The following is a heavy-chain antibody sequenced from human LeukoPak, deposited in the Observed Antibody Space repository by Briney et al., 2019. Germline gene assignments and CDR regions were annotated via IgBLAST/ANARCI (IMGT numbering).Heavy chain of an antibody. V-gene: IGHV4-34*01. CDR3: ARANGDYVPLYYYYYGMDV. D-gene: IGHD4-17*01. CDR1: GGSFSGYY. Sequence: SETLSLTCAVYGGSFSGYYWSWIRQPPGKGLEWIGEINHSGSTNYNPSLKSRVTISVDTSKNQFSLKLSSVTAADTALYYCARANGDYVPLYYYYYGMDVWGQGTTVTVSS. J-gene: IGHJ6*02. CDR2: INHSGST.